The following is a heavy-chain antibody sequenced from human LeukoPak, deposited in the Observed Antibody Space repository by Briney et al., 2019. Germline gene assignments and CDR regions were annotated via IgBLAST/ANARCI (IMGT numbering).Heavy chain of an antibody. Sequence: ASVKVSCKVSGYTLTELSMHWVRQASGTGLEWMGGFDPEDGETIYAQKFQGRVTMTEDTSTDTAYMELSSLRSEDTAVYYCATVAYCGGDCYPFDYWGQGTLVTVSS. CDR2: FDPEDGET. D-gene: IGHD2-21*02. CDR3: ATVAYCGGDCYPFDY. CDR1: GYTLTELS. V-gene: IGHV1-24*01. J-gene: IGHJ4*02.